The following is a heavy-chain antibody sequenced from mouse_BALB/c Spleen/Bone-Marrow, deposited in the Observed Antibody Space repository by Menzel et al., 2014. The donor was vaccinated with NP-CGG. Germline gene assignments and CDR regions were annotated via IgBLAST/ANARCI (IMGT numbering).Heavy chain of an antibody. Sequence: EVMLVESGGGLVKPGGSLKLSCAASGFAFSSYDMSWVRQTPEKRLEWVAYISSGGGSTYYPDTVKGRFTISRDNAKNTLVLQMSSLMTEDTARYYCARTTPYAMDYWGQGTSVTVSS. CDR1: GFAFSSYD. CDR3: ARTTPYAMDY. J-gene: IGHJ4*01. V-gene: IGHV5-12-1*01. D-gene: IGHD2-12*01. CDR2: ISSGGGST.